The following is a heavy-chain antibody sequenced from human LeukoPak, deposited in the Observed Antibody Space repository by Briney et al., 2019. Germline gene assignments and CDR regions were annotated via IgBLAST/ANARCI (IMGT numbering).Heavy chain of an antibody. D-gene: IGHD2-15*01. CDR3: ARDKGRYCSGGSCYPDY. CDR1: GGSISSYY. V-gene: IGHV4-4*07. Sequence: SETLSLTCTVSGGSISSYYWSWIRQPAGKGLEGIGRIYNSGSTKYNPSLKSRVTMSVDTSKNQFSLKLNSVTAADTAVYYCARDKGRYCSGGSCYPDYWGQGTLVTVSS. CDR2: IYNSGST. J-gene: IGHJ4*02.